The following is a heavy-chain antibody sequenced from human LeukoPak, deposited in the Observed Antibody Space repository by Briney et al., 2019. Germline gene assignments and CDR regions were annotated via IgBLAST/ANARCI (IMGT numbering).Heavy chain of an antibody. CDR2: VYYTGST. V-gene: IGHV4-39*01. J-gene: IGHJ6*03. CDR1: GDTIIRDGYY. D-gene: IGHD1-26*01. CDR3: ARHADSGSGRHFYHYMDV. Sequence: SETLSLTCSVSGDTIIRDGYYWGWIRQSPHKGLEWIGNVYYTGSTYSNPSLTSRVTISVDTSKNEFSLRLRFVTAADTASYYCARHADSGSGRHFYHYMDVWGKGTTVTVSS.